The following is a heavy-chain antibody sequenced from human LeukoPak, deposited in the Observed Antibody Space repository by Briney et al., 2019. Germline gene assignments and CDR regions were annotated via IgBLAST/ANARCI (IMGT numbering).Heavy chain of an antibody. CDR3: ARSVRRGFNFDY. CDR1: GGSISSSSYY. CDR2: IYYTGST. Sequence: SETLSLTCTVSGGSISSSSYYWGWIRQPPGKGLEWIGSIYYTGSTYYNPSLKSRVTISVDTSKNQFSLKLRSVTAADTAVYYCARSVRRGFNFDYWGQGTLVTVSS. D-gene: IGHD1-26*01. V-gene: IGHV4-39*01. J-gene: IGHJ4*02.